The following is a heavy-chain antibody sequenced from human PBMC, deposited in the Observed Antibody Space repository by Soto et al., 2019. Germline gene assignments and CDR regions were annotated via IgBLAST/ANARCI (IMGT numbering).Heavy chain of an antibody. CDR2: IYISEST. CDR3: ARDFGRSMWACFDS. V-gene: IGHV4-4*07. Sequence: SETLSLTCTVSGGSFSSDYWSWIRQSAGKGLEWIGRIYISESTHYNPSLRSRVTMSLDTSKNQLSLNLNSVTAADTAVYYCARDFGRSMWACFDSWGQGTLVTVSS. CDR1: GGSFSSDY. J-gene: IGHJ5*01. D-gene: IGHD3-3*01.